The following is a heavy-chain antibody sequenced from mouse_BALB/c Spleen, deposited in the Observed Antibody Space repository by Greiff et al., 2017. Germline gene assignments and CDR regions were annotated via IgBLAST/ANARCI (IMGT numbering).Heavy chain of an antibody. CDR1: GFTFSDYY. CDR2: ISDGGSYT. J-gene: IGHJ4*01. V-gene: IGHV5-4*02. D-gene: IGHD3-3*01. Sequence: DVKLVESGGGLVKPGGSLKLSCAASGFTFSDYYMYWVRQTPEKRLEWVATISDGGSYTYYPDSVKGRFTISRDNAKNNLYLQMSSLKSEDTAMYYCAREGDSAMDYWGQGTSVTVSS. CDR3: AREGDSAMDY.